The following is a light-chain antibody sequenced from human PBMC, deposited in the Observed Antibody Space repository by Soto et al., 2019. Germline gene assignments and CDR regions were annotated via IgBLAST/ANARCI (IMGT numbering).Light chain of an antibody. CDR3: QQYNNWPSIT. CDR1: QSVRSN. Sequence: EIVMTQSPATLSVSPGERATLSCRASQSVRSNLAWYQQKPGQAPRLLIYGASTRATGIPARFSGSGSGTEFTLTISSLQSEDFAVYSYQQYNNWPSITFGQGTRLETK. J-gene: IGKJ5*01. CDR2: GAS. V-gene: IGKV3-15*01.